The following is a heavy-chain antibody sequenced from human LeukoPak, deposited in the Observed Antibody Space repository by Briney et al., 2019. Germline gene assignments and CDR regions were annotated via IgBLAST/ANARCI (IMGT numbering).Heavy chain of an antibody. J-gene: IGHJ5*02. V-gene: IGHV4-34*01. D-gene: IGHD2-2*01. CDR2: INARGDT. CDR1: GWSFIDYY. Sequence: PSETLSLTCALYGWSFIDYYWNWLRQPPGRGLEWIGEINARGDTNFNPSLKSRVTISVDTSKNQFSLRLTSMIAADTAVYYCARGQVAAARGYNWFDPWGQGILVTVSS. CDR3: ARGQVAAARGYNWFDP.